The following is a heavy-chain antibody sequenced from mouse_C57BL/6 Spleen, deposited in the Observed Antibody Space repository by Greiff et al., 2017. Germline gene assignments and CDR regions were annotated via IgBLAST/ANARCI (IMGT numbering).Heavy chain of an antibody. CDR1: GYTFTDYY. J-gene: IGHJ1*03. CDR2: INPNNGGT. D-gene: IGHD1-3*01. Sequence: EVQLQQSGPELVKPGASVKISCKASGYTFTDYYMNWVKQSHGKSLEWIGDINPNNGGTSYNQKFKGKATLTVDKSSSTAYMELRSLTSEDSAVYYCARWGKSFSHWYFDVWGTGTTVTVSS. CDR3: ARWGKSFSHWYFDV. V-gene: IGHV1-26*01.